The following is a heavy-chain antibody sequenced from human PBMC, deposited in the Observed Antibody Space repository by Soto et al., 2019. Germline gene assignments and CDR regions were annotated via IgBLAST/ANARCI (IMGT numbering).Heavy chain of an antibody. CDR1: GFTFQTSW. CDR2: MSPNGREQ. J-gene: IGHJ1*01. Sequence: GGSLRLSCAGSGFTFQTSWMSWLRQAPGRGLEWVANMSPNGREQYYVDSVKGRFTISRDNAKNSLYLQMNSLRAEDTAVYFCARDGSGWSANWXQGTLVTVSS. CDR3: ARDGSGWSAN. D-gene: IGHD6-13*01. V-gene: IGHV3-7*01.